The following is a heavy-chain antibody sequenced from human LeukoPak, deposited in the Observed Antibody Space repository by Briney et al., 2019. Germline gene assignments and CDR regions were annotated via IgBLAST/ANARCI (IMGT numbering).Heavy chain of an antibody. CDR2: TNLNSGNT. CDR1: GYTFKNYD. V-gene: IGHV1-8*02. D-gene: IGHD5-24*01. J-gene: IGHJ4*02. Sequence: GASVKVSCKASGYTFKNYDINWVRQATGQGLEWMGWTNLNSGNTGFAQKFQDRVSMTRDTSINTAYMELTSLRSGDTAVYYCARATPGGLHGYSFDYWGQGTVVTVYS. CDR3: ARATPGGLHGYSFDY.